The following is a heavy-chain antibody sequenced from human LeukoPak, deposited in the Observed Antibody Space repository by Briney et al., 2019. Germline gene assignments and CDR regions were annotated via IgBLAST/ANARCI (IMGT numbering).Heavy chain of an antibody. CDR1: GFTFSSYA. D-gene: IGHD3-22*01. CDR2: IWYDGSNK. J-gene: IGHJ6*02. Sequence: PGGSLRLSCAASGFTFSSYAMSWVRQAPGKGLEWVAVIWYDGSNKYYADSVKGRFTISRDNSKNTLYLQMNSLRAEDTAVYYCARVRYYYDSSGHMDVWGQGTTVTVSS. CDR3: ARVRYYYDSSGHMDV. V-gene: IGHV3-33*08.